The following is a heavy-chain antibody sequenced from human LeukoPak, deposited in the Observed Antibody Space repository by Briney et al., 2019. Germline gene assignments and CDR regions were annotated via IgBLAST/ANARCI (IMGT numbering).Heavy chain of an antibody. CDR2: INPNSGGT. D-gene: IGHD6-6*01. V-gene: IGHV1-2*06. J-gene: IGHJ5*02. CDR1: GYTFTGYY. Sequence: GASVKVSCKASGYTFTGYYMHWVRQAPGQGLEWMGRINPNSGGTNYAQKFQGRVTMTRNTSISTAYMELSSLNSEDTAVYYCARASSSYNWFDPWGQGTLVTVSS. CDR3: ARASSSYNWFDP.